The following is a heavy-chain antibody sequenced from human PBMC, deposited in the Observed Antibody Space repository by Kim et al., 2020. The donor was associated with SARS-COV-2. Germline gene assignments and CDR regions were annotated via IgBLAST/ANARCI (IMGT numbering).Heavy chain of an antibody. CDR1: GGSISSSSYY. D-gene: IGHD6-19*01. J-gene: IGHJ6*02. Sequence: SETLSLTCTVSGGSISSSSYYWGWIRQPPGKGLEWIGSIYYSGSTYYNPSLKSRVTISVDTSKNQFSLKLSSVTAADTAVYYCASRPGYSSGWSYGMDVWVQGTTVTVSS. V-gene: IGHV4-39*07. CDR3: ASRPGYSSGWSYGMDV. CDR2: IYYSGST.